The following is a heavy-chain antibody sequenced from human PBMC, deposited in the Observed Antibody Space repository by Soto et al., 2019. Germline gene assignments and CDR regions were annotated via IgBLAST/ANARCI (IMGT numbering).Heavy chain of an antibody. J-gene: IGHJ4*02. CDR3: ARDPPPPDY. CDR2: ISAYNGNT. CDR1: GYTFASYA. V-gene: IGHV1-18*01. Sequence: QVQLVQSGAEVKKPGASVKVSCKASGYTFASYAISWMRQAPGQGLEWMGWISAYNGNTNYAQKLQGRVTMTTATSTTTAYMELRSLSSADTAVDYCARDPPPPDYWGQGTLVTVSS.